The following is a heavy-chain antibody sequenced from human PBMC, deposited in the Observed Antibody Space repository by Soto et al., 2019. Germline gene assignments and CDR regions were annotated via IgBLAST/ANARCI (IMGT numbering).Heavy chain of an antibody. J-gene: IGHJ4*02. D-gene: IGHD3-10*01. CDR1: TDSSSFTNSY. V-gene: IGHV4-39*01. CDR2: SSYNGGT. CDR3: ARHRIEVVWRGFDF. Sequence: SETLSLTCTVSTDSSSFTNSYWGWIRHPPGKGLQWIGSSSYNGGTFYNPSLKGRVVISFDTSKKQSSLQVTSVTAADTAVYFCARHRIEVVWRGFDFWGQGSPVTVSS.